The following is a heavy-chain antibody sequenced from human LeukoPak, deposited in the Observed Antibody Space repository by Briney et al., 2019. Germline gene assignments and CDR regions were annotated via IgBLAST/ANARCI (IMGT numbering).Heavy chain of an antibody. Sequence: GGSLRLSWAASGFTVSSNYMSWVRQAPGKGLEWVSVIYSGGSTYYADSVKGRFTISRDNSKNTLYLQMNSLRAEDTAVYYCARDLGPDAFDIWGQGTMVTVSS. V-gene: IGHV3-53*01. CDR2: IYSGGST. J-gene: IGHJ3*02. D-gene: IGHD7-27*01. CDR3: ARDLGPDAFDI. CDR1: GFTVSSNY.